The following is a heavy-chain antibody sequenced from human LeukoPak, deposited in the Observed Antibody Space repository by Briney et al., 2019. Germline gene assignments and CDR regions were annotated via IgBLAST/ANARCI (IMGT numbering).Heavy chain of an antibody. CDR3: ARAYYDFWSGPHDYYFDY. D-gene: IGHD3-3*01. J-gene: IGHJ4*02. CDR1: GGSISSHY. CDR2: IYYSGST. Sequence: PSETLSLTCTVSGGSISSHYWSWIRQPPGKGLEWIGYIYYSGSTNYNPSLKSRVAISVDTSKSQFSLKLSSVTAADTAVYYCARAYYDFWSGPHDYYFDYWGQGTLVTVSS. V-gene: IGHV4-59*11.